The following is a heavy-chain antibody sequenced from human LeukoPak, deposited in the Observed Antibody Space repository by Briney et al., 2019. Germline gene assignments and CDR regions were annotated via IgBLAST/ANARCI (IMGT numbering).Heavy chain of an antibody. CDR1: GGSISSSSYY. CDR3: ARQYFKNVGVAAGIYWFDP. J-gene: IGHJ5*02. Sequence: SETLSLTCTVSGGSISSSSYYWGWIRQPPGKGLEWIRSIYYTGSTYYNPSLKSRVTISADTSKNQFSLKLSSVTAADTAVYYCARQYFKNVGVAAGIYWFDPWGQGTLVTVSS. CDR2: IYYTGST. D-gene: IGHD6-13*01. V-gene: IGHV4-39*01.